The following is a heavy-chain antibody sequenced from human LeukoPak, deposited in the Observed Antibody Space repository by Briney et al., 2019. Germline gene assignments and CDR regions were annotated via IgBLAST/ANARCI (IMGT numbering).Heavy chain of an antibody. CDR1: GGSISSGSYY. CDR2: IYYRGGT. Sequence: SETLSVTCTVSGGSISSGSYYWGWIRQPPGKGLEWIGSIYYRGGTYNNPSLKSRVTTSVDTSKNQFSLKLGSVTAADTAVYYCARHVFGSRSCFDYWGQRAMVADSS. CDR3: ARHVFGSRSCFDY. J-gene: IGHJ4*02. D-gene: IGHD3-16*01. V-gene: IGHV4-39*01.